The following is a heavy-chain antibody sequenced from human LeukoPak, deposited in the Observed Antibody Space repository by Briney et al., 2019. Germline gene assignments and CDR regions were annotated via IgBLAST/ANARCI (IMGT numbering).Heavy chain of an antibody. CDR2: IIPIFGTA. CDR3: ARGAVVTAIRLGAFDI. J-gene: IGHJ3*02. Sequence: GASVKVSCKASGGTFNSYAISWVRQAPGQGLEWMGGIIPIFGTANYAQKFQGRVTITADESTSTAYMELSSLRSEDTAVYYCARGAVVTAIRLGAFDIWGQGTMVTVSS. D-gene: IGHD2-21*02. V-gene: IGHV1-69*13. CDR1: GGTFNSYA.